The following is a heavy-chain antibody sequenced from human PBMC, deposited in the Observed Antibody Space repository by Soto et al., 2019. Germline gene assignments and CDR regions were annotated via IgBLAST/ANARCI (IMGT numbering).Heavy chain of an antibody. J-gene: IGHJ4*02. D-gene: IGHD3-16*02. Sequence: QVQLQESGPGLVKPSQTLSLTCTVSGGSISSGDYYWSWIRQPPGKGLEWIGYIYYSGSTYYNPSLKSRVTTSVDTSKNQVSLKLSSVTAADTAGYYCARYVWGSYRGIFDYWGQGTLVTVSS. CDR2: IYYSGST. CDR3: ARYVWGSYRGIFDY. CDR1: GGSISSGDYY. V-gene: IGHV4-30-4*01.